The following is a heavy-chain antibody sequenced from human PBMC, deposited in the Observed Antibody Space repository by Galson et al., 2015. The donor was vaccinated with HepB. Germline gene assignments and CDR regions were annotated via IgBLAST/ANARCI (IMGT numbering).Heavy chain of an antibody. J-gene: IGHJ3*02. D-gene: IGHD3-9*01. CDR2: IIPILGIA. V-gene: IGHV1-69*04. CDR1: GGTFSSYT. CDR3: ARERHDILTGPGGGDAFDI. Sequence: SVKVSCKASGGTFSSYTISWVRQAPGQGLEWMGRIIPILGIANYAQKFQGRVTITADKSTSTAYMELSSLRSEDTAVYYCARERHDILTGPGGGDAFDIWGQGTMVTVSS.